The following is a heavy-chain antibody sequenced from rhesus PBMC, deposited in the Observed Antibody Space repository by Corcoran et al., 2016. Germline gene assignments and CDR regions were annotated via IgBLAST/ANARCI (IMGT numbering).Heavy chain of an antibody. V-gene: IGHV4-99*01. CDR1: GYSSSRGYY. CDR3: ARLLGTTNVDY. CDR2: ISVSSGST. D-gene: IGHD1-44*01. Sequence: QVQLQESVPGLVKPSETLSLTCAVSGYSSSRGYYWGWIRQPPGKGLEYIGYISVSSGSTYYNPSLKSRVTISKDTSKNQFSLKLSSVTAADTAVYYCARLLGTTNVDYWGQGVLVTVSS. J-gene: IGHJ4*01.